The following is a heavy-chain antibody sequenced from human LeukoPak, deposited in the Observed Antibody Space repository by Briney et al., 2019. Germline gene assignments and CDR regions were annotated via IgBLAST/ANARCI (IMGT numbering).Heavy chain of an antibody. J-gene: IGHJ3*02. D-gene: IGHD5-18*01. CDR2: INHSGST. CDR3: ARGRRIQLWLRSGAFDI. CDR1: GGSFSGYY. Sequence: SETLSLTCAVYGGSFSGYYWSWIRQPPGKGLEWIGEINHSGSTNYNPSLKSRVTISVDTSKNQFFLKLSSVTAADTAVYYCARGRRIQLWLRSGAFDIWGQGTMVTVSS. V-gene: IGHV4-34*01.